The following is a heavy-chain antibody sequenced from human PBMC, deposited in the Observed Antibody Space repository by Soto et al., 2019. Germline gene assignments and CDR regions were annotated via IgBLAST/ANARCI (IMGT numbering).Heavy chain of an antibody. CDR2: ISAYNGNT. Sequence: ASVKVSCKASGYTFTSYGISWVRQAPGQGLEWMGWISAYNGNTNYAQKLQGRVTMTTDTSTSTAYMELRSLRSDDTAVYYCARETQLGITIFGGMYYYYGMDVWGQGHPVTVS. V-gene: IGHV1-18*04. CDR3: ARETQLGITIFGGMYYYYGMDV. D-gene: IGHD3-3*01. J-gene: IGHJ6*02. CDR1: GYTFTSYG.